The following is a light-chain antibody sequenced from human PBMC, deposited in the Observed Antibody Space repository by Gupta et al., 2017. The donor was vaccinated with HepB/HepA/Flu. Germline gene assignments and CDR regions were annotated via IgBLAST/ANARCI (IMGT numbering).Light chain of an antibody. CDR3: QQRINWPFT. CDR2: DAS. V-gene: IGKV3D-11*01. CDR1: QGVSRY. J-gene: IGKJ4*01. Sequence: EIVLTQSPATLSLSPGERATPSCRASQGVSRYLAWYQQKPGPPPSLLVFDASNRATGFPARFSGSGSGTDFTLTISILDPEDFAVYYCQQRINWPFTFGGGTRVEIK.